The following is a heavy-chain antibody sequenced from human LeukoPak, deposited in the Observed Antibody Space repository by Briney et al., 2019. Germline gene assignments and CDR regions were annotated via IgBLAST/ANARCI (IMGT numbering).Heavy chain of an antibody. CDR3: ARAEGRSGCWSGYYPFDY. J-gene: IGHJ4*02. D-gene: IGHD3-3*01. CDR2: INPNSGGT. V-gene: IGHV1-2*02. CDR1: GYTFTGYY. Sequence: ASVKVSCKASGYTFTGYYMHWVRQAPGQGLEWMGWINPNSGGTNYAQKFQGRVTMTRDTSISTAYMELSRLRSDDTAVYYCARAEGRSGCWSGYYPFDYWGQGTLVTVSS.